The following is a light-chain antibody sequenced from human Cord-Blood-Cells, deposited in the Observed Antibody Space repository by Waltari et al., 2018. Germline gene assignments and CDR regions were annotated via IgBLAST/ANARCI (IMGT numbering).Light chain of an antibody. Sequence: QSALTQPASVSGSPGQSITISCTGTSSDVGGYNYVSWYQQHPGKAPKLMSYEVSNRPSGVSNRFSGSKSGNTASLTISGLQAEDEADYYCSSYTSSSTLLYVFGTGTKVTVL. CDR2: EVS. V-gene: IGLV2-14*01. CDR3: SSYTSSSTLLYV. CDR1: SSDVGGYNY. J-gene: IGLJ1*01.